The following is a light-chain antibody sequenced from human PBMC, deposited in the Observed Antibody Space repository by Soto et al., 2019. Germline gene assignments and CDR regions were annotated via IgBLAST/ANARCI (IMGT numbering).Light chain of an antibody. V-gene: IGLV2-8*01. Sequence: QSALTQPPSASGSPGQSVTISCTGTSSDVGGYYFVSWYQQHPGKAPKLLIYEVTKRPSGVPDRFSGSKSDTTASLTVSGLQAEDEADYYCSSYAGNSNVVFGGGTKLTVL. CDR3: SSYAGNSNVV. CDR1: SSDVGGYYF. J-gene: IGLJ3*02. CDR2: EVT.